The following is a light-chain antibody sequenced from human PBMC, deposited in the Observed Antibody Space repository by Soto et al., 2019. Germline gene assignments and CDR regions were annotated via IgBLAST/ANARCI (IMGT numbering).Light chain of an antibody. Sequence: QSVLTQPASVSGSPGQSITISCTGTSSDVGAYNYVSWYQQHPGKAPKLIIYDVSDRPSGVSNRFSGSKSGNTASLTISGLQADDEADYYCSSYTDSSTLIIFGGGTKLTVL. CDR3: SSYTDSSTLII. CDR2: DVS. J-gene: IGLJ2*01. V-gene: IGLV2-14*01. CDR1: SSDVGAYNY.